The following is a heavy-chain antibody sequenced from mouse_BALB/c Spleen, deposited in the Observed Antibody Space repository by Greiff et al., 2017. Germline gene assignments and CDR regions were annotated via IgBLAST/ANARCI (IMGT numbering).Heavy chain of an antibody. D-gene: IGHD2-4*01. CDR2: ISYDGSN. J-gene: IGHJ3*01. V-gene: IGHV3-6*02. CDR3: ASFDYDGWFAY. CDR1: GYSITSGYY. Sequence: EVKLEESGPGLVKPSQSLSLTCSVTGYSITSGYYWNWIRQFPGNKLEWMGYISYDGSNNYNPSLKNRISITRDTSKNQFFLKLNSVTTEDTATYYCASFDYDGWFAYWGQGTLVTVSA.